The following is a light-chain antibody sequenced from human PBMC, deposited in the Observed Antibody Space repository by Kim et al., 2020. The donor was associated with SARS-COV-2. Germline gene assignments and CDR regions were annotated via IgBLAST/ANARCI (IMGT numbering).Light chain of an antibody. CDR1: QSVSTY. CDR2: DSS. CDR3: PQRSDWPPLT. Sequence: EILLTQSPATLSLSPGERATLSCRASQSVSTYLAWYQQKPGQAPRLLIYDSSTRAPGIPARFVGSGSGTDFTLTITSLDPEDFAVYYCPQRSDWPPLTFGGGTKVDIK. V-gene: IGKV3-11*01. J-gene: IGKJ4*01.